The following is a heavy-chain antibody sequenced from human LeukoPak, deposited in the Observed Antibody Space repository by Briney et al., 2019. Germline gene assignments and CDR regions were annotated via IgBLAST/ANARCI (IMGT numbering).Heavy chain of an antibody. Sequence: PSETLSLTCTVSGGSISSYYWSWIRQPAGKGLEWIGRIYTSGSTNYNPSLKSRVTMSVDTSKNQFSLKLSSVTAADTAVYYCARDGYSYGYGWFDPWGQGTLVTVSS. J-gene: IGHJ5*02. CDR1: GGSISSYY. V-gene: IGHV4-4*07. CDR2: IYTSGST. CDR3: ARDGYSYGYGWFDP. D-gene: IGHD5-18*01.